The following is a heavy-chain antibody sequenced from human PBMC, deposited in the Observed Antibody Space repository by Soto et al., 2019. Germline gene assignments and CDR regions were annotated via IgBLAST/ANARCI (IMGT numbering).Heavy chain of an antibody. CDR2: IWYDGSNK. D-gene: IGHD3-3*01. CDR1: GFTFSSYG. J-gene: IGHJ6*02. V-gene: IGHV3-33*01. CDR3: ARDRSRKFLEWLFYPNYYGMDV. Sequence: PGGSLRLSCAASGFTFSSYGMHWVRQAPGKGLEWVAVIWYDGSNKYYADSVKGRFTISRDNSKNTLYLQMNSLRAEDTAVYYCARDRSRKFLEWLFYPNYYGMDVWGQGTTVTVSS.